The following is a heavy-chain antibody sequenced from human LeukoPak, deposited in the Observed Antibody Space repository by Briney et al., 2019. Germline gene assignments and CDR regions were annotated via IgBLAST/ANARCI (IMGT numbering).Heavy chain of an antibody. Sequence: GLSLPISSPGSGYGFTSYWIGWARPMPGKGQGWMGIIYPGDSDTRYSPSTQGQVTISADMSISTAYLQWSSLKASDTAMYYCARQMVRGVSYYYYGRDVWGQGTTVSVSS. CDR2: IYPGDSDT. V-gene: IGHV5-51*01. CDR1: GYGFTSYW. J-gene: IGHJ6*02. CDR3: ARQMVRGVSYYYYGRDV. D-gene: IGHD3-10*01.